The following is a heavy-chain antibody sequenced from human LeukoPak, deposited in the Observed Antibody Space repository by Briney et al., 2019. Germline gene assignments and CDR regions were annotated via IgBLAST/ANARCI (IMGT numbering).Heavy chain of an antibody. D-gene: IGHD3-22*01. CDR3: ARSHLDSSGYVPLHGFDP. CDR2: INPSGGST. J-gene: IGHJ5*02. Sequence: ASVKVSCKASGYTFTSYYMHWVRQAPGQGLEWMGIINPSGGSTSYAQKFQGRVTMTRDTSTSTVYMELSSLRSEDTAVCYCARSHLDSSGYVPLHGFDPWGQGTLVTVSS. V-gene: IGHV1-46*01. CDR1: GYTFTSYY.